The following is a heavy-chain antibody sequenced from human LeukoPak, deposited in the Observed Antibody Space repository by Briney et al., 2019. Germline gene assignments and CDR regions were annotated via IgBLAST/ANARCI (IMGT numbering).Heavy chain of an antibody. Sequence: GASVKVSCKASGYTFTSYGISWVRQAPGQGLEWMGWISAYNGNTNYAQKLQGRVTMTTDTSTSTAYMELRSLRSDDTAVYYCARFQXYDXLTGYYGAFDIWGQGTMVTVSS. V-gene: IGHV1-18*01. J-gene: IGHJ3*02. CDR1: GYTFTSYG. CDR3: ARFQXYDXLTGYYGAFDI. CDR2: ISAYNGNT. D-gene: IGHD3-9*01.